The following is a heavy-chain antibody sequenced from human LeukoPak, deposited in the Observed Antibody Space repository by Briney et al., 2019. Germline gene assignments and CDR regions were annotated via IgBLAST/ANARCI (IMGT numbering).Heavy chain of an antibody. V-gene: IGHV1-69*04. CDR2: IIPILGIA. J-gene: IGHJ4*02. D-gene: IGHD3-10*01. CDR3: ARGTYYCGSGSQYYFDY. CDR1: GGTFSSYA. Sequence: SVKVSCKASGGTFSSYAISWVRQAPGQGLEWMGRIIPILGIANYAQKFQGRVTITADKSTSTAYMELSSLRSEDTAVYYCARGTYYCGSGSQYYFDYWGQGTLATVSS.